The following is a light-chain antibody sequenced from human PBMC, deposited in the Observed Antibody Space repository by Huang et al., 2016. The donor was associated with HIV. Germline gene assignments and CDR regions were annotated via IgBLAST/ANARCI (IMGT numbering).Light chain of an antibody. J-gene: IGKJ4*01. CDR1: QSIGTN. Sequence: IILTQSPATLSVSPGEGATLSCRASQSIGTNLAWYQQGPGQAPRLLVYGASTRATVVPVRCSGSGAGTQFNLTLSSLQSEDFATYYCQHYSNWPPLTFGGGTKVDI. CDR2: GAS. CDR3: QHYSNWPPLT. V-gene: IGKV3-15*01.